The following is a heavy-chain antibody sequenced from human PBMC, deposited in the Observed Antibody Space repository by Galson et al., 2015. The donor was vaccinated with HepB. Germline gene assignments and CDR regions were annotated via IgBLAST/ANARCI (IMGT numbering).Heavy chain of an antibody. Sequence: SLRLSCAGSGFTFSGSTIHWVRQTSGKGLERVGSIKTTRSNYATDYVASVKGRFTISRDDSKNHTYLQMHSLRTEDTAVYYCIRMGDLSGYSSTWGQGTLVTVSS. V-gene: IGHV3-73*01. CDR2: IKTTRSNYAT. CDR3: IRMGDLSGYSST. J-gene: IGHJ5*02. CDR1: GFTFSGST. D-gene: IGHD6-13*01.